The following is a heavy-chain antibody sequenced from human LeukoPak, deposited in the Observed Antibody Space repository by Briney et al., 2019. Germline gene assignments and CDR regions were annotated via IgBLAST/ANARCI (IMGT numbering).Heavy chain of an antibody. CDR1: EFTFSSYA. CDR2: ISGSGGST. D-gene: IGHD3-3*01. V-gene: IGHV3-23*01. J-gene: IGHJ4*02. Sequence: PGGSLRLSCAASEFTFSSYAMSWVRQAPGKGLKWVSAISGSGGSTYYADSVKGRFTISRDNSKNTLYLQMNSLRAEDTAVYYCAKDGFWSGYPGYFDYWGQGTLVTVSS. CDR3: AKDGFWSGYPGYFDY.